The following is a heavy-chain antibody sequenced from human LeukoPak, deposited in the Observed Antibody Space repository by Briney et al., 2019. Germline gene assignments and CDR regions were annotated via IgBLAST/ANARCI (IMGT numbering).Heavy chain of an antibody. J-gene: IGHJ4*02. CDR2: INPSGGST. V-gene: IGHV1-46*01. Sequence: ASVKVSCKASGYPFTGYYMHWVRQAPGQGLEWMGIINPSGGSTSYAQKFQGRVTMTRDTSPSTVYMELSSLRSDDTAVYYCARGTTVTTSDFDYWGQGTLVTVSS. CDR3: ARGTTVTTSDFDY. CDR1: GYPFTGYY. D-gene: IGHD4-11*01.